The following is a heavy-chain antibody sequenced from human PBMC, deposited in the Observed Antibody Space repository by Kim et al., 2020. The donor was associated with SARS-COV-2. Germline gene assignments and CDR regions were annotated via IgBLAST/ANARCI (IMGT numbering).Heavy chain of an antibody. D-gene: IGHD3-22*01. CDR1: GFTFSSYD. CDR2: IGTAGDT. V-gene: IGHV3-13*01. J-gene: IGHJ6*02. CDR3: ARESPNYDSSGYGYYGMDV. Sequence: GGSLRLSCAASGFTFSSYDMHWVRQATGKGLEWVSAIGTAGDTYYPGSVKGQFTISRENAKNSLYLQMNSLRAGDTAVYYCARESPNYDSSGYGYYGMDVWGQGPTVTVSS.